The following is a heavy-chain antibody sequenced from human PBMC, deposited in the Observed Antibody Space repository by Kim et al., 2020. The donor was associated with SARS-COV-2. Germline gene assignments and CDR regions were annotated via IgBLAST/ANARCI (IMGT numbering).Heavy chain of an antibody. V-gene: IGHV1-18*01. J-gene: IGHJ4*02. CDR3: AREGTDCSSNNCYVDY. D-gene: IGHD2-2*01. CDR2: ISDYNGNT. CDR1: GYTFTSYG. Sequence: ASVKVSCKSSGYTFTSYGISWVRQAPGQGLEWMGWISDYNGNTNYAQKLQGRVTMTTDTSTSTAYMELRRLRSDDTAVYYCAREGTDCSSNNCYVDYWGQGTLVTVSS.